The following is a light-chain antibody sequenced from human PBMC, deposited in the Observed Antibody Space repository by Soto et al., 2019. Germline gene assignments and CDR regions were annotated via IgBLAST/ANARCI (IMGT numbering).Light chain of an antibody. J-gene: IGLJ3*02. V-gene: IGLV1-51*01. CDR3: GTWDNSLRAWL. CDR1: SSNIGNNY. Sequence: QSALTQPPSVSAAPGQKVTISCSGSSSNIGNNYVSWFQQFPGTAPKVLIYDDSNRPSGIPDRFSGSKSGTSATLGITGLQTGDEADYYCGTWDNSLRAWLFGGGTKLTVL. CDR2: DDS.